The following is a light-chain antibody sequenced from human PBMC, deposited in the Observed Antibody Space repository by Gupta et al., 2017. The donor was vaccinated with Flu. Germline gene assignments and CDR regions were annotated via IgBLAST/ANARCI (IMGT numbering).Light chain of an antibody. CDR1: SSDVGGYNY. Sequence: QSALTQPASVSGPSGQSITISCTGTSSDVGGYNYVSWYQQHPGKAPTLMIYDVSNRPSGVSNRFSGSKSGNTASLTISGLQAEDEADYYCSSYISSSTLLYVFGSGTKVTVL. V-gene: IGLV2-14*01. CDR2: DVS. CDR3: SSYISSSTLLYV. J-gene: IGLJ1*01.